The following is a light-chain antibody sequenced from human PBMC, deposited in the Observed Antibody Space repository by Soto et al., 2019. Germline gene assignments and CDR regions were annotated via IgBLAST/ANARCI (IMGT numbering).Light chain of an antibody. J-gene: IGLJ1*01. CDR3: ISYTVSRSYV. CDR1: SSDIGAYDH. CDR2: SVS. Sequence: QSGLTQPGSVSGSPGQSITISCSGTSSDIGAYDHVAWFQQFPGKTPKLVIYSVSNRPSGVSYRFSGSKSGNTASLTISGLQADDEADYYCISYTVSRSYVFGTGTKVTVL. V-gene: IGLV2-14*01.